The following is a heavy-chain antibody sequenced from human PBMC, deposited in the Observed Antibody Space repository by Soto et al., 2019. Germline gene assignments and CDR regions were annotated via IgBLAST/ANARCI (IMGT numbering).Heavy chain of an antibody. CDR3: ARGGKFHSEDHWEVAYSHGGDV. V-gene: IGHV1-69*01. Sequence: QVQLVQSGPAVKKPRSSVKVSCEASGGTFKKFALSWVRQAPGQGPEWMGGTLPFLGSSKYPQKFQGRVTIVADESATTTYMELAGLTSEEPAVYYCARGGKFHSEDHWEVAYSHGGDVWGQGTTVTVSS. CDR2: TLPFLGSS. D-gene: IGHD1-26*01. J-gene: IGHJ6*02. CDR1: GGTFKKFA.